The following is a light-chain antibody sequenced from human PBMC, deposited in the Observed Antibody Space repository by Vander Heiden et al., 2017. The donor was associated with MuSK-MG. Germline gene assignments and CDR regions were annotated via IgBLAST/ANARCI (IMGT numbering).Light chain of an antibody. CDR2: DTS. J-gene: IGKJ3*01. Sequence: ETVLTQSPATLSLYPGESATLSCRASQSVSSYVAWYQQKPGQAPRLLIYDTSNRATGIKARFSGSGDGTDFTLTISSREPEDCAVYYCQHRTEGHPLFTFGQGTKVEIK. V-gene: IGKV3D-11*02. CDR1: QSVSSY. CDR3: QHRTEGHPLFT.